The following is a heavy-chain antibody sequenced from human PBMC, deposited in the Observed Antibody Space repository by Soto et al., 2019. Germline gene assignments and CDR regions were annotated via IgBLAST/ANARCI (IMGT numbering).Heavy chain of an antibody. V-gene: IGHV1-69*13. J-gene: IGHJ3*02. CDR2: IIPIFGTA. CDR3: AHVCAECFVRGGGVAVAGTNAFDI. CDR1: GGTFSSYA. Sequence: GASVKVSCKASGGTFSSYAISWVRQAPGQGLEWMGGIIPIFGTANYAQKFQGRVTITADESTSTAYMELSSLRSEDTAVYYCAHVCAECFVRGGGVAVAGTNAFDIWGQGTMVTVSS. D-gene: IGHD6-19*01.